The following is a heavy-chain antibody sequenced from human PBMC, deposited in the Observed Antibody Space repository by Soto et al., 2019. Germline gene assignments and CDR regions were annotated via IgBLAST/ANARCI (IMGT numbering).Heavy chain of an antibody. J-gene: IGHJ4*02. CDR1: GYTFTSYG. Sequence: QVQLVQSGAEVKKPGASVKVSCKASGYTFTSYGISWVRQAPGQGLEWMGWISAYNGNTNYAQKLQGRVTMTTDEATSTAYTELRRLRSDDTAVYYCATVLPPVESSSWYTYWGQGTLVTVSS. D-gene: IGHD6-13*01. CDR2: ISAYNGNT. V-gene: IGHV1-18*01. CDR3: ATVLPPVESSSWYTY.